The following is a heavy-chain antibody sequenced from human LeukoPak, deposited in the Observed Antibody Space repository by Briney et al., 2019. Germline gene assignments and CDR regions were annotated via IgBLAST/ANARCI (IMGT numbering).Heavy chain of an antibody. CDR3: ARDVLRLGELSPQY. J-gene: IGHJ4*02. V-gene: IGHV1-2*02. CDR1: GYTFTGYY. D-gene: IGHD3-16*02. CDR2: INPNSGGT. Sequence: GASVKASCKASGYTFTGYYMHWVRQAPGQGLEWMGWINPNSGGTNYAQKFQGRVTMTRDTSISTAYMELSSLRSEDTAVYYCARDVLRLGELSPQYWGQGTLVTVSS.